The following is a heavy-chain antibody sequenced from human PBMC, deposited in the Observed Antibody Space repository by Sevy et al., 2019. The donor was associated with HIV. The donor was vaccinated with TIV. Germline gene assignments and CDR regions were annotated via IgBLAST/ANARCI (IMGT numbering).Heavy chain of an antibody. Sequence: GGSLRLSCAASGFTFFSHVMSWVRQAPGKGLEWVSGLSGSGGTTYYADSVKGRFSISRDNSKNKLYLQMSSLRIEDTAVSYCATGTTDSSISWVFDVWGQGTMVTVSS. CDR2: LSGSGGTT. D-gene: IGHD6-13*01. CDR1: GFTFFSHV. V-gene: IGHV3-23*01. J-gene: IGHJ3*01. CDR3: ATGTTDSSISWVFDV.